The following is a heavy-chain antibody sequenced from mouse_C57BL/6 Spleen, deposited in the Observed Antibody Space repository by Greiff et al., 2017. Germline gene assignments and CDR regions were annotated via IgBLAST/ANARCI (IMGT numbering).Heavy chain of an antibody. V-gene: IGHV5-16*01. Sequence: EVKLMESEGGLVQPGSSMKLSCTASGFTFSDYYMAWVRQVPEKGLEWVANINYDGSSTYYLDSLKSRFIISRDNAKNILYLQMSSLKSGDTATYYCARGGDYAMDYWGQGTSVTVSS. J-gene: IGHJ4*01. CDR2: INYDGSST. CDR1: GFTFSDYY. CDR3: ARGGDYAMDY.